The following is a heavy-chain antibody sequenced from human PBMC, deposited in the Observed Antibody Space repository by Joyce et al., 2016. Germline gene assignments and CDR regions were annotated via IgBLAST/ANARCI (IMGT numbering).Heavy chain of an antibody. CDR3: AGDPFWSGYPMDV. J-gene: IGHJ6*03. CDR1: GGSISSYY. Sequence: QVQLQESGPGLVKPSETLSLTCTVSGGSISSYYWSWIRQPPGKGLEWIGYIYYSGSTNYNPSLKSRVTISVDTSKNQFSLELSSVTAADTAVYYCAGDPFWSGYPMDVWGKGTTVTVSS. D-gene: IGHD3-3*01. CDR2: IYYSGST. V-gene: IGHV4-59*01.